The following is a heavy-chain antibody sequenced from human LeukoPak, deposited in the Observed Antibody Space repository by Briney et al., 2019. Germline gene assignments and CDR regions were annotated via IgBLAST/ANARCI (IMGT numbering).Heavy chain of an antibody. V-gene: IGHV3-23*01. J-gene: IGHJ6*02. D-gene: IGHD2-2*03. CDR1: GFTFNTYA. Sequence: PGGSLRLSCAASGFTFNTYAMSWVRQAPGKGLEWVSAISGSGDSTYYADSVKGRFTISRDNSKNTLYLQVNSLRAEDTAVYFCASGYCSGASCYVHYYGMDVWGQGTTVTVSS. CDR2: ISGSGDST. CDR3: ASGYCSGASCYVHYYGMDV.